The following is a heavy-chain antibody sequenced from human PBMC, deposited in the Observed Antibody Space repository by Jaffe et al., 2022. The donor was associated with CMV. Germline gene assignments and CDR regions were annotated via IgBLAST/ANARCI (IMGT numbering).Heavy chain of an antibody. V-gene: IGHV3-48*03. D-gene: IGHD3-3*01. CDR2: ISSSGATI. Sequence: EVHLVESGGGLVQPGGSLRLSCAASGFTFSTYEMNWVRQAPGKGLQWVAYISSSGATIYYADSVEGRFTISRDNAKNSLYLQMNSLRAEDTAAYYCAREPLRFLEWLPNAFDMWGQGTMVTVSS. CDR3: AREPLRFLEWLPNAFDM. J-gene: IGHJ3*02. CDR1: GFTFSTYE.